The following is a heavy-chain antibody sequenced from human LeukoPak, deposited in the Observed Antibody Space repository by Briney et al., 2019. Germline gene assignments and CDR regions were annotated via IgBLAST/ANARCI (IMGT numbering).Heavy chain of an antibody. CDR2: ISNNGGST. Sequence: PGGSLSLSCEASGFPFSSYAMHWVRQAPVKGLEYVSAISNNGGSTYYANSVKGRFTVSRDNSKNTLYLQMGSLRAEDTAVYYCARGGSSGWEVYGMDVWGQGTTVTVSS. CDR1: GFPFSSYA. CDR3: ARGGSSGWEVYGMDV. D-gene: IGHD6-25*01. V-gene: IGHV3-64*01. J-gene: IGHJ6*02.